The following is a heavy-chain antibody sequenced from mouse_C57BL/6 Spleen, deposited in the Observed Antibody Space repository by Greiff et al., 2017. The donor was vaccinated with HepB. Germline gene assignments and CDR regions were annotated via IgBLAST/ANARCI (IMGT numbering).Heavy chain of an antibody. CDR3: ARGKLYYDYADWYFDV. CDR2: IYPRSGNT. J-gene: IGHJ1*03. D-gene: IGHD2-4*01. Sequence: VQLQQSGAELARPGASVKLSCKASGYTFTSYGISWVKQRTGQGLEWIGEIYPRSGNTYYNEKFKGKATLTADKSSSTAYMELRSLTSEDSAVYFCARGKLYYDYADWYFDVWGTGTTVTVSS. V-gene: IGHV1-81*01. CDR1: GYTFTSYG.